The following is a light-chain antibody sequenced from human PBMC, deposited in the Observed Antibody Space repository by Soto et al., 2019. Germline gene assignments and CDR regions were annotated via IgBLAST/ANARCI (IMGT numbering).Light chain of an antibody. CDR2: GAS. Sequence: EIVMTQSPATLSVSPGDRVTLSCRAGQSVGTNLAWYQHKPGQAPRLLIYGASTRAPGFPDRFSGSGSGTEFTLTISSLQSEDFAVYYCQQYKYYPPWTFGQGTKVESK. V-gene: IGKV3-15*01. CDR3: QQYKYYPPWT. CDR1: QSVGTN. J-gene: IGKJ1*01.